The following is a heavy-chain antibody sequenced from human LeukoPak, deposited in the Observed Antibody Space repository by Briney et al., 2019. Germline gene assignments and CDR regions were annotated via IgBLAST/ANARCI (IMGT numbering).Heavy chain of an antibody. CDR2: ISGSGGST. V-gene: IGHV3-23*01. CDR3: AKATPYYYGSGSYYHPSADPRIGLDY. J-gene: IGHJ4*02. D-gene: IGHD3-10*01. Sequence: PGGSLRLSCAASGFTFSSYAMSWVRQAPGKGLEWVSAISGSGGSTYYADSVKGRFTISRDNSKNTLYLQMNSLRAEDTAVYYCAKATPYYYGSGSYYHPSADPRIGLDYWGQGTLVTVSS. CDR1: GFTFSSYA.